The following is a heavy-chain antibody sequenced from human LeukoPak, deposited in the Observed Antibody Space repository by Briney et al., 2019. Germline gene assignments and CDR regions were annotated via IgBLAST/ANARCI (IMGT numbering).Heavy chain of an antibody. CDR2: IYTSGST. V-gene: IGHV4-61*02. Sequence: PSQSLSLTCIVSGGSISSGSYYWSWIRQPAGKGLEWIGRIYTSGSTNYNPSLKSRVTLSVDKSKNQFSLKLSSVTAADTAVYYCARGEYYYDSSGYYYQYFQHWGQGTLVTVSS. J-gene: IGHJ1*01. D-gene: IGHD3-22*01. CDR1: GGSISSGSYY. CDR3: ARGEYYYDSSGYYYQYFQH.